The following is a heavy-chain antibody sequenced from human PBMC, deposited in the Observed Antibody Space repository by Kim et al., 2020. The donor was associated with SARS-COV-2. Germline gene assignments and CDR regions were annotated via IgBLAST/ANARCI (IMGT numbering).Heavy chain of an antibody. CDR2: INTNTGNP. D-gene: IGHD6-13*01. CDR3: ARLTKDGLSSSWYGVSDYYYYMDV. J-gene: IGHJ6*03. Sequence: ASVKVSCKASGYTFTSYAMNWVRQAPGQGLEWMGWINTNTGNPTYAQGFTGRFVFSLDTSVSTAYLQISSLKAEDTAVYYCARLTKDGLSSSWYGVSDYYYYMDVWGKGTTVTVSS. CDR1: GYTFTSYA. V-gene: IGHV7-4-1*02.